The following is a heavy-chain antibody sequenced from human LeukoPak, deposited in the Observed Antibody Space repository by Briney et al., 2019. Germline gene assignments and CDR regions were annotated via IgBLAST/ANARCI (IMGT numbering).Heavy chain of an antibody. D-gene: IGHD4-17*01. CDR1: GFTFTNYN. Sequence: GGSLRLSCAASGFTFTNYNMNWVRQAPGKGLEWLSSISGSSSYMYYADSVKGRFTISRDNAKNSLYLQMNSLRAEDTAVYYCAREVYGDYPYLSLEYYFDYWGQGTLVTVSS. CDR3: AREVYGDYPYLSLEYYFDY. V-gene: IGHV3-21*01. J-gene: IGHJ4*02. CDR2: ISGSSSYM.